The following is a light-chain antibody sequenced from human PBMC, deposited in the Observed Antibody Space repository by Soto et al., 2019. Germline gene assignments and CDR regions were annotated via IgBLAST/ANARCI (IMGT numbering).Light chain of an antibody. Sequence: QSALTQPPSVSGAPGQRVTISCTGTSSDVGGYNYVSWYQQHPGKAPKLMIYEVSNRPSGVSNRFSGSKSGNTASLTISGLQAEDEADYYCSSYTSSSTPVFGTGTKLTVL. CDR3: SSYTSSSTPV. J-gene: IGLJ1*01. V-gene: IGLV2-14*01. CDR1: SSDVGGYNY. CDR2: EVS.